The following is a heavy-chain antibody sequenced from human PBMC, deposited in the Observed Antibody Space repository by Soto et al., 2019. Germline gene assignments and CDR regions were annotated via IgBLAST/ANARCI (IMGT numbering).Heavy chain of an antibody. CDR3: ERAFGSTDY. Sequence: QVQLVQSGAEVKKPGASVKVSCEASGYTFSSYGISWVRQAPGQGFEWMGWISGYNSITRYAQKFQCRVTMTTNTSTSTAYMELRSLRSDDTAVYSCERAFGSTDYWGQGTLVTVSS. J-gene: IGHJ4*02. CDR2: ISGYNSIT. CDR1: GYTFSSYG. V-gene: IGHV1-18*01. D-gene: IGHD6-13*01.